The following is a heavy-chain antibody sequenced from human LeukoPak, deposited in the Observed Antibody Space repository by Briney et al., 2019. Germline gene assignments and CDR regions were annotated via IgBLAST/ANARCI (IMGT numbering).Heavy chain of an antibody. V-gene: IGHV3-7*01. J-gene: IGHJ5*02. CDR3: ARGSSSSP. Sequence: PGGSLRLSCAASGFTFSSYGMHWVRQAPGKGLEWVANIKQDGSEKYYVDSVKGRFTISRGNAKDSLYLQMNSLRAEDTAVYYCARGSSSSPWGQGTLVTVSS. CDR2: IKQDGSEK. CDR1: GFTFSSYG. D-gene: IGHD6-13*01.